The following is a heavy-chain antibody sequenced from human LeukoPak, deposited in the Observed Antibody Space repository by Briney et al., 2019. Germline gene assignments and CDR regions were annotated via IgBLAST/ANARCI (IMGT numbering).Heavy chain of an antibody. CDR2: INPNSGGT. D-gene: IGHD3-3*01. Sequence: VSVKVSCKASGYTFTGYYMHWVRQAPGQGLEWMGWINPNSGGTNYAQKFQGRVTMTRDTSISTAYMELSRLRSDDTAVYYCARWPYYDFWSGYYSVAFDIWGQGTMVTVSS. V-gene: IGHV1-2*02. CDR3: ARWPYYDFWSGYYSVAFDI. J-gene: IGHJ3*02. CDR1: GYTFTGYY.